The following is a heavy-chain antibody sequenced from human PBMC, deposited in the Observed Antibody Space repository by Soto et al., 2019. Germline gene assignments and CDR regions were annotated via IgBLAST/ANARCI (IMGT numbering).Heavy chain of an antibody. CDR1: GFTFSSYE. V-gene: IGHV3-48*03. CDR2: ISSSGSTI. Sequence: GSLRLSCAASGFTFSSYEMNWVRQAPGKGLEWVSYISSSGSTIYYADSVKGRFTISRDNAKNSLYLQMNSLRAEDTAVYYCASIAARNYYGMDVWGQGTTVTVSS. CDR3: ASIAARNYYGMDV. D-gene: IGHD6-6*01. J-gene: IGHJ6*02.